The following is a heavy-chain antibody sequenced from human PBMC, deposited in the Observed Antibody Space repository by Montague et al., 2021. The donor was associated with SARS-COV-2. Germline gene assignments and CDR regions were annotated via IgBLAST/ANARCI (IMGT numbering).Heavy chain of an antibody. V-gene: IGHV4-34*01. Sequence: SETLSLTCAVYGGSFSSYYYTWVCQSPTQGLEWIGEIHHSGKPTYNPSLRSRVAISADTSTNQYSLKFRSVTAADAAVYYCARGEGRKVRWGPGRGSEIATYYGLDVWGQGTTVTISS. J-gene: IGHJ6*01. D-gene: IGHD2-15*01. CDR3: ARGEGRKVRWGPGRGSEIATYYGLDV. CDR1: GGSFSSYY. CDR2: IHHSGKP.